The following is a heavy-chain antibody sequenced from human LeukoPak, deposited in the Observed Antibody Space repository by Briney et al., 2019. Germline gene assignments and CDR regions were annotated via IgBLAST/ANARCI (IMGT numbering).Heavy chain of an antibody. CDR1: GGTFSSYA. V-gene: IGHV1-69*01. Sequence: SVKVSCKASGGTFSSYAISWVRQAPGQGLEWMGGIIPIFGTANYAQKFQGRVTITADESTSTAYMELSGLRSEDTAVYYCARDIDCSGGSCYSGYAFDIWGQGTMVTVSS. D-gene: IGHD2-15*01. J-gene: IGHJ3*02. CDR3: ARDIDCSGGSCYSGYAFDI. CDR2: IIPIFGTA.